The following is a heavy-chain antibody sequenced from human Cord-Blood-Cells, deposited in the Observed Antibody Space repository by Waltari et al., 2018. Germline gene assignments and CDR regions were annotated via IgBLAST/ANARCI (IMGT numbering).Heavy chain of an antibody. CDR3: ARTPRFDY. Sequence: EVQLVESGGGLIQPGGSLRLSCAASGFTVSSNYVSWVRQAPGKGLGWVSVNYSGGSTYYADSLKGRFTISRDNSKNTLYLQMNSLRAEDTAVYYCARTPRFDYWGQGTLVTVSS. CDR1: GFTVSSNY. V-gene: IGHV3-53*01. CDR2: NYSGGST. J-gene: IGHJ4*02.